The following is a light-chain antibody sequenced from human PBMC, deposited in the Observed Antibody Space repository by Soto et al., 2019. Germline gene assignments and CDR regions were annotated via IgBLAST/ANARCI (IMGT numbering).Light chain of an antibody. V-gene: IGLV1-40*01. J-gene: IGLJ1*01. CDR3: HSYDSSSYV. Sequence: QSVLTQPPSVSGAPGQRVTISCTGSSSNIGAGYDVHWYQQLPGTAPKLLIYGNSNRPSGVPDRFSGSKSGTSASLAITGLQAEDEAYYYCHSYDSSSYVFGTGTKLTVL. CDR1: SSNIGAGYD. CDR2: GNS.